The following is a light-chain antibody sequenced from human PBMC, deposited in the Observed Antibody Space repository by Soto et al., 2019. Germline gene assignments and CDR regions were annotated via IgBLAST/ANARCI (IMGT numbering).Light chain of an antibody. CDR1: NIGTKS. V-gene: IGLV3-21*04. CDR2: YDS. Sequence: SYELTQPPSVSVAPGETASITCGGDNIGTKSVHWYQQRPGQAPVMVISYDSARPSGIPERFSGSNSGSTATLTISGVEAGDEADFYCQVWDGASDRPVFGGGIKLTVL. J-gene: IGLJ2*01. CDR3: QVWDGASDRPV.